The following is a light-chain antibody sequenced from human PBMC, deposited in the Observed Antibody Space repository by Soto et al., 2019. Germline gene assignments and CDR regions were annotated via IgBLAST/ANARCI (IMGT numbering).Light chain of an antibody. Sequence: QSALTQPRSVSGSPGHSVTISCTGSSTDVGRYNYVSWYQLHPGKAPKLMIYDVRKRPSGVPDRFSASKSGNTASLTISGLQAEDEAEYYCCSYAGGVVFGGGTKLTVL. V-gene: IGLV2-11*01. CDR2: DVR. CDR3: CSYAGGVV. J-gene: IGLJ3*02. CDR1: STDVGRYNY.